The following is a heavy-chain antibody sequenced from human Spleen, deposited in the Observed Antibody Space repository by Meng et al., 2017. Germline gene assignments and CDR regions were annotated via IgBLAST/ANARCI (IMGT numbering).Heavy chain of an antibody. CDR2: INPNSGGT. J-gene: IGHJ4*02. D-gene: IGHD6-13*01. CDR1: GGTFSSYA. Sequence: ASVKVSCKASGGTFSSYAISWVRQAPGQGLEWMGWINPNSGGTNYAQKFQGRVTMTRDTSISTAYMELSRLRSDDTAVYYCARGYSSSWAVDYWGQGTLVTVSS. CDR3: ARGYSSSWAVDY. V-gene: IGHV1-2*02.